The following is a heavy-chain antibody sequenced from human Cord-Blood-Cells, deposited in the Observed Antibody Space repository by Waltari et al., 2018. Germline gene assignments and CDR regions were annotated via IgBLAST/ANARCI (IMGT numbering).Heavy chain of an antibody. CDR1: GGSISSYY. Sequence: QVQLQESGPGLVKPSETLSLTCTVSGGSISSYYWSWIRQPPGKGLEWIGYIYYSGSTNYNPSLTSRVTISVDTSKNQFSLKLSSVTAADTAVYYCARLSTYSVDYWGQGTLVTVSS. D-gene: IGHD2-15*01. CDR2: IYYSGST. J-gene: IGHJ4*02. V-gene: IGHV4-59*01. CDR3: ARLSTYSVDY.